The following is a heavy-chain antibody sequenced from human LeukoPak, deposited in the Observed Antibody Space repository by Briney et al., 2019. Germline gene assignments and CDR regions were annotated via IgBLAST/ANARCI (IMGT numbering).Heavy chain of an antibody. V-gene: IGHV3-23*01. CDR3: AKDPHTSDYPYYFDY. J-gene: IGHJ4*02. CDR2: IGGSGGST. D-gene: IGHD3-22*01. Sequence: PGGSLRLSCAASGFSLSNYAMSWVRQAPGKGLEWVSTIGGSGGSTYYADSVKGRFTISRDNSKNTLYLQMNSQRDEDTAVYYCAKDPHTSDYPYYFDYWGQGTLVTVSS. CDR1: GFSLSNYA.